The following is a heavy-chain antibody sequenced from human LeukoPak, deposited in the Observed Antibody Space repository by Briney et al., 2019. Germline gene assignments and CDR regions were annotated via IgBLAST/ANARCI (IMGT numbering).Heavy chain of an antibody. CDR3: ARVAVAAREYFDY. D-gene: IGHD6-19*01. J-gene: IGHJ4*02. V-gene: IGHV4-59*01. CDR2: IYYSGST. CDR1: GASISSYY. Sequence: PSETLSLTCTVSGASISSYYWSWIRQSPGKGLEWIGYIYYSGSTNYNPSLKSRVTISVDTSKNQFSLKLSSVTAADTAVYYCARVAVAAREYFDYWGQGTLVTVFS.